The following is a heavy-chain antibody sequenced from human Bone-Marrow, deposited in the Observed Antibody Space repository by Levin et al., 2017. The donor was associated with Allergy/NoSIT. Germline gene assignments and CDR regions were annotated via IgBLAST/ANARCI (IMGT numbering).Heavy chain of an antibody. CDR3: ARTKVDAFDI. CDR1: GFTFSSYA. CDR2: TSYDESNK. J-gene: IGHJ3*02. V-gene: IGHV3-30-3*01. Sequence: GGSLRLSCAASGFTFSSYAMHWVRQAPGKGLEWVAVTSYDESNKYYADSVKGRFTISRDNSKNTLYLQMNSLRPEDTAVYYCARTKVDAFDIWGQGTLVTVSS.